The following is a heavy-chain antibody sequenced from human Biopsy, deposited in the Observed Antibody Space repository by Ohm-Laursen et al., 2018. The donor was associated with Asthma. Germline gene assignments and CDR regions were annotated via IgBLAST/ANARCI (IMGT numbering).Heavy chain of an antibody. D-gene: IGHD6-13*01. CDR2: IYYSGTT. V-gene: IGHV4-39*01. Sequence: TLSLTCSLSGGSGGYMKSGNYYWGWIRQPPGKGLEWIGSIYYSGTTYYNPSLESRVTVSADTPKNQFSLNLTSVTAADTAVYYCVRGSSSWHHGPFHYYYGLDVWGQGTTATVSS. J-gene: IGHJ6*02. CDR3: VRGSSSWHHGPFHYYYGLDV. CDR1: GGSGGYMKSGNYY.